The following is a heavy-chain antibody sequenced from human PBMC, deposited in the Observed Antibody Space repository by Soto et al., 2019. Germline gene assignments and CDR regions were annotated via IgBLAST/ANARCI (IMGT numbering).Heavy chain of an antibody. CDR2: INSDGSST. Sequence: GGSLRLSCAASGFSFSSYWMHWVRQAPGKGLVWVSRINSDGSSTSYADSVKGRFTISRDNAKNTLYLQMNSLRAEDTAVYYCARGWVGATLTSYYYYGMDVWGQGTTVTVSS. CDR1: GFSFSSYW. CDR3: ARGWVGATLTSYYYYGMDV. V-gene: IGHV3-74*01. J-gene: IGHJ6*02. D-gene: IGHD1-26*01.